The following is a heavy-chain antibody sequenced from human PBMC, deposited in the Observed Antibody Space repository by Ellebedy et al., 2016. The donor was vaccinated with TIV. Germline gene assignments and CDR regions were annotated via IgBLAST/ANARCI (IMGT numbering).Heavy chain of an antibody. CDR2: IKEDGSDK. J-gene: IGHJ3*02. D-gene: IGHD1-1*01. Sequence: PGGSLRLSCATSGFTFNNYWMSWVRQAPGQGLEWVANIKEDGSDKNYVDSVKGRFTISRDNAKNLLYLQMNSLRDADTAVYYCVRDLHWAFDIWGQGTVVTVSS. V-gene: IGHV3-7*01. CDR1: GFTFNNYW. CDR3: VRDLHWAFDI.